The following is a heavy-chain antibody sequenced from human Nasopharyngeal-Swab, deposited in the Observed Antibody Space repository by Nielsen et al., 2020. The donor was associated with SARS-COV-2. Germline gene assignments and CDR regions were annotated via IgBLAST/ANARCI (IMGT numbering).Heavy chain of an antibody. Sequence: WIRQPPGKGLEWVAVIWYDGSNKYYADSVKGRFTISRDNSKNTLYLQMNSLRAEDTAVYYCARDLAVAVGLETGENFTYWGKGTLSPSPQ. J-gene: IGHJ4*02. CDR3: ARDLAVAVGLETGENFTY. D-gene: IGHD6-19*01. V-gene: IGHV3-33*01. CDR2: IWYDGSNK.